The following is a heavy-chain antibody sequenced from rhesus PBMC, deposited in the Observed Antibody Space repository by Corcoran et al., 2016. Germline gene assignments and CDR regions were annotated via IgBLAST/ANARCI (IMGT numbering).Heavy chain of an antibody. D-gene: IGHD1-44*01. CDR1: GYSISSNY. V-gene: IGHV4-147*01. CDR3: ARAIVGTTFFFDY. Sequence: QVQLQESGPGLVKPSETLSLTCAVSGYSISSNYWSWIHQPPVKGLEWFGYIYGSTGTTTSNPSRKSRVSISTDTSKTQFSLKLNSVTAADTAVYYCARAIVGTTFFFDYWGQGVLVIVSS. J-gene: IGHJ4*01. CDR2: IYGSTGTT.